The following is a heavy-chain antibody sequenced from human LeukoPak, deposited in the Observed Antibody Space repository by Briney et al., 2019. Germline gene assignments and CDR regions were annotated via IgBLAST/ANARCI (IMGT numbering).Heavy chain of an antibody. Sequence: PSETLSLTCTVSGGSISSSSYYWGWIRQPPGKGLEWIGSIYYSGSTYYNPSLKSRVTISVDTSKNQFSLKLSSVTAADTAVYYCARGGYCSGGSCYGYYFDYWGQGTLVTVSS. CDR1: GGSISSSSYY. CDR3: ARGGYCSGGSCYGYYFDY. CDR2: IYYSGST. V-gene: IGHV4-39*07. D-gene: IGHD2-15*01. J-gene: IGHJ4*02.